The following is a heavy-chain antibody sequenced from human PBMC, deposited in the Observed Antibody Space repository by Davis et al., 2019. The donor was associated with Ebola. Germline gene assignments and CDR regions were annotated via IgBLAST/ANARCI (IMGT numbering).Heavy chain of an antibody. CDR3: AKGEGSYYYYGMDV. CDR2: ISYDGSNK. V-gene: IGHV3-30*18. D-gene: IGHD3-10*01. CDR1: GFTFNSYG. Sequence: GGSLRLSCAASGFTFNSYGMHWVRQAPGKGLEWVAVISYDGSNKYYADSVKGRFTISRDNSKNTLYLQMNSLRAEDTAVYYCAKGEGSYYYYGMDVWGQGTTVTVSS. J-gene: IGHJ6*02.